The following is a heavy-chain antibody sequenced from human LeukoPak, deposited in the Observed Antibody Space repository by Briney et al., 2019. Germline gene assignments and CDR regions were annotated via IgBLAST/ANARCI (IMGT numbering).Heavy chain of an antibody. V-gene: IGHV4-59*08. D-gene: IGHD3-22*01. CDR3: ARLYYYDSSGYFPFDY. CDR2: IYYSGST. Sequence: SETLSLTCTVSGGSISSYYWSWIRQPPGKGLEWIWYIYYSGSTNYNPSLKSRVTISVDTSKNQFSLKLSSVTAADTAVYYCARLYYYDSSGYFPFDYWGQGTLVTVSS. J-gene: IGHJ4*02. CDR1: GGSISSYY.